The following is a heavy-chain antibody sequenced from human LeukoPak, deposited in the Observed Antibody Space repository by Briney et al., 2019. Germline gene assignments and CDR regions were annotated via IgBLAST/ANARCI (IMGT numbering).Heavy chain of an antibody. V-gene: IGHV3-15*01. CDR2: IKSLTDGGTT. J-gene: IGHJ4*02. CDR3: TTDHFA. Sequence: GGSLRLSCAAPGFTFSNVWMSWVCQAPGKGLEWVGRIKSLTDGGTTEYPAPVKGRFTISRDDSENTLYLQMNDLKIEDTAVYYCTTDHFAWGQGTLVTVSS. CDR1: GFTFSNVW. D-gene: IGHD2/OR15-2a*01.